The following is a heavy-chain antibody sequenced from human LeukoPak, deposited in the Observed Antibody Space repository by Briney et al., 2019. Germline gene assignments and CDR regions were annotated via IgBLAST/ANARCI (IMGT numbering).Heavy chain of an antibody. CDR1: GGSISRGSYY. CDR2: IYTSGST. Sequence: KSSQTLSLTCTVSGGSISRGSYYWSWIRQPAGKGLEWIGRIYTSGSTNYNPSLKSRVTISVDTSKNQFSLKLSSVTAADTAVYHCAVVHIPHPDWFDPWGQGTLVTVSS. V-gene: IGHV4-61*02. CDR3: AVVHIPHPDWFDP. D-gene: IGHD2-15*01. J-gene: IGHJ5*02.